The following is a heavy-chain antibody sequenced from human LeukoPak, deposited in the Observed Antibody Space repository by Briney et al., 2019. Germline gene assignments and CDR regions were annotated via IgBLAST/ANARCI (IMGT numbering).Heavy chain of an antibody. Sequence: SETLSLTCTVSGGSINSYYWSWIRQPAGKELEWMGRIYSSGSTNYNPPLKSRVSMSVDTSKTQFSLKLTSVTAADTAVYYCARGGKATVVTMWGHGILVTVSS. CDR1: GGSINSYY. D-gene: IGHD4-23*01. CDR3: ARGGKATVVTM. J-gene: IGHJ4*01. V-gene: IGHV4-4*07. CDR2: IYSSGST.